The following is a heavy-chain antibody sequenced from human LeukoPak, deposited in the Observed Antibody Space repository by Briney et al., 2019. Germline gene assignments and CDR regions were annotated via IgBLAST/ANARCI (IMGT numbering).Heavy chain of an antibody. CDR1: GFTFSSYA. V-gene: IGHV3-30-3*01. CDR3: ARAGYSSSWYPRGYFDY. Sequence: GGSLRLSCAASGFTFSSYAMHWVRQAPGKGLEWVAVISYDGSNKYYADSVKGRFTISRDNSKNTLYLQMNSLRAEDTAVYYCARAGYSSSWYPRGYFDYWGQGTLVTVSS. J-gene: IGHJ4*02. CDR2: ISYDGSNK. D-gene: IGHD6-13*01.